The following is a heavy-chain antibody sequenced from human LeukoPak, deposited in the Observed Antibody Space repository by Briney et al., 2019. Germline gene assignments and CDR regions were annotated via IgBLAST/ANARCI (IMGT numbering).Heavy chain of an antibody. CDR2: ISGSSSYI. Sequence: PGGSLRLSCAASGFTFSSYSMNWVRQAPGKGLEWVSSISGSSSYIYYADSVKGRITISRDNAKNTLYLQMNSLRAEDTALYYCARALGNAFDIWGQGTMVTVSS. J-gene: IGHJ3*02. CDR3: ARALGNAFDI. V-gene: IGHV3-21*01. CDR1: GFTFSSYS. D-gene: IGHD7-27*01.